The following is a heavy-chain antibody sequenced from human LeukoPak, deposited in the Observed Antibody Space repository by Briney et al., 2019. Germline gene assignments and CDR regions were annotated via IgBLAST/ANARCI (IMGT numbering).Heavy chain of an antibody. CDR2: IYYSGST. D-gene: IGHD6-6*01. Sequence: PSETLSLTCTVSGGSISSSSYYWGWIRQPPGKGLEWIGSIYYSGSTYYNPSLKSRVTISVDTSKNQFSLKLSSVTAADTAVYYCARHFPDIAARRPGFDYWGQGTLVTVSS. J-gene: IGHJ4*02. CDR1: GGSISSSSYY. V-gene: IGHV4-39*01. CDR3: ARHFPDIAARRPGFDY.